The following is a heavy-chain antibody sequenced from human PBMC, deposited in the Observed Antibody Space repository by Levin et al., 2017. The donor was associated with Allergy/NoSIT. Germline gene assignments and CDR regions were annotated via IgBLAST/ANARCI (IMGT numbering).Heavy chain of an antibody. V-gene: IGHV4-4*02. D-gene: IGHD6-19*01. Sequence: SETLSLTCAVSGDSVSSSNWWSWVRQPPGKGLEWIGEIYPSGHTNYNPSLKSRVTMSVDKSKNHFSLKLSSVTAADTAVYYCARASPGYTSGWVLDYWGQGSLVTVSS. CDR3: ARASPGYTSGWVLDY. J-gene: IGHJ4*02. CDR2: IYPSGHT. CDR1: GDSVSSSNW.